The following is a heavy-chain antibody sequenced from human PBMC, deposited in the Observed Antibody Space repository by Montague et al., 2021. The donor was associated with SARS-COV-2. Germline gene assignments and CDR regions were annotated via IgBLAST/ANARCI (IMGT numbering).Heavy chain of an antibody. D-gene: IGHD6-13*01. Sequence: SLRLSCAASGFTFDDYAMHWVRQAPGKGLEWVAVMWYDGSKENYADSVKGRFTISRDNSEHMLYLQLNSLRAEDTAVYYCARDTYSSTSGTLDFWGRGTLVTVSS. CDR2: MWYDGSKE. J-gene: IGHJ4*02. CDR1: GFTFDDYA. V-gene: IGHV3-33*08. CDR3: ARDTYSSTSGTLDF.